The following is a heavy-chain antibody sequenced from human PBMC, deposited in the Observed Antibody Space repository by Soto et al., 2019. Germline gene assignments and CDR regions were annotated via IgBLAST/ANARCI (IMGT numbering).Heavy chain of an antibody. D-gene: IGHD2-21*01. V-gene: IGHV4-30-2*01. CDR3: PSWGGGWFDP. CDR2: VYHSGST. Sequence: PSETLSLTCTVSGGPISGGGYSWSWIRQPPGKGLEWLGYVYHSGSTFYNPSLKSRLTISVDTSKSQFSLNLHSVTAADTAVYYFPSWGGGWFDPGGPGTLVTVSS. J-gene: IGHJ5*02. CDR1: GGPISGGGYS.